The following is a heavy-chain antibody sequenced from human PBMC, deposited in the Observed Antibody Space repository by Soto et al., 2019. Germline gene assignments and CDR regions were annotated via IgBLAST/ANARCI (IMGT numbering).Heavy chain of an antibody. CDR2: LNGGTGQT. D-gene: IGHD2-2*01. CDR1: GYTFSTYG. Sequence: ASVKVSCKASGYTFSTYGMHWVRQAPGQSLEWMGWLNGGTGQTRYSQRFQDRVIITRDTSASTGYMELSSLRSEDTAVYYCARAVVPAAIGPVGWFDPWGQGTLVTVSS. V-gene: IGHV1-3*01. CDR3: ARAVVPAAIGPVGWFDP. J-gene: IGHJ5*02.